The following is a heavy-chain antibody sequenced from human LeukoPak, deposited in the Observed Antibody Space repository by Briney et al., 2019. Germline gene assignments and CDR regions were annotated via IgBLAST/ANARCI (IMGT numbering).Heavy chain of an antibody. CDR1: GFTFSSSW. D-gene: IGHD4-17*01. Sequence: PGGSLRLSCAASGFTFSSSWIHWVRQAPGKGLVWVSRINKDGSVTDYAESVKGRFSISRDNAKNTLYLQMNSLRAEDTAVYYCAKDPLYYGDSSAFFDYWGQGTPVTVSS. CDR2: INKDGSVT. V-gene: IGHV3-74*01. J-gene: IGHJ4*02. CDR3: AKDPLYYGDSSAFFDY.